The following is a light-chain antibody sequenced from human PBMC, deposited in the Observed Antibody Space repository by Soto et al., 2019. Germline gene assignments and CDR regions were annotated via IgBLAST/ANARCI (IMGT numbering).Light chain of an antibody. Sequence: DIVMTQSPDSLAVSLGERATINCKSSQSVFYSSNNKNYLAWYQQKPGQPPKLLIYWASTRESGVPDRFSGSGSGTDFTLTISSLQAEDMAVYYCQQYYRPWTFGQGTKVEIK. CDR2: WAS. J-gene: IGKJ1*01. V-gene: IGKV4-1*01. CDR1: QSVFYSSNNKNY. CDR3: QQYYRPWT.